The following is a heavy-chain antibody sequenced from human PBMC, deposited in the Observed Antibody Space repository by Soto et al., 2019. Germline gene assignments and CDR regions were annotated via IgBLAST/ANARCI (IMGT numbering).Heavy chain of an antibody. CDR3: ARLVGNSWIDY. Sequence: QVQLQQSGPGLVQPSQTLSLTCAISGDSVSSNSVVWNWIRQSPSRGLEWLGRTYYRSKWYYEYAESVKSRIIINPDTSKNQLSLQLNSVTPEETGVYYCARLVGNSWIDYWGQGTLVTVSS. J-gene: IGHJ4*02. CDR1: GDSVSSNSVV. V-gene: IGHV6-1*01. CDR2: TYYRSKWYY. D-gene: IGHD6-13*01.